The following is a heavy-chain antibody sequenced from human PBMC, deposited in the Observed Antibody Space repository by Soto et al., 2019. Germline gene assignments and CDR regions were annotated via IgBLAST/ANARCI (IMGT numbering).Heavy chain of an antibody. CDR3: ARDLVSVFSSFGYYCDRMSV. CDR2: INPNSGGT. CDR1: GYTFTSYG. Sequence: ASVKVSCKASGYTFTSYGISWVRQAPGQGLEWMGWINPNSGGTNYAQKFQGWVTMTRDTSISTAYMELSSLRSEDTAVYYCARDLVSVFSSFGYYCDRMSVCGQG. J-gene: IGHJ6*02. V-gene: IGHV1-2*04. D-gene: IGHD3-10*01.